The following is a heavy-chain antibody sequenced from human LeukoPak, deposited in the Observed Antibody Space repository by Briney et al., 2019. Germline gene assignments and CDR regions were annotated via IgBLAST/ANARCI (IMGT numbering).Heavy chain of an antibody. CDR3: ARQGGYYYGSGSYECLDY. J-gene: IGHJ4*02. D-gene: IGHD3-10*01. CDR1: GGSISSYY. V-gene: IGHV4-59*08. Sequence: KPSETLSLTCTVSGGSISSYYWSWIRQPPGKGLEWIGYIYYSGSTNYNPSLKSRVTISVDTSKNQFSLELSSVTAADTAVYYCARQGGYYYGSGSYECLDYWGQGTLVTVSS. CDR2: IYYSGST.